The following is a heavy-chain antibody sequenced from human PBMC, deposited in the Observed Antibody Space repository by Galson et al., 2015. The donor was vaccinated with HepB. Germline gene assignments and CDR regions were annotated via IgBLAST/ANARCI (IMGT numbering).Heavy chain of an antibody. D-gene: IGHD2-15*01. Sequence: SLRLSCAASGFTFNSYNMNWVRQAPGKGLEWVSSIRSSSSYISYADSVKGRFTISRDNAKNSLYLQMNSLRAEDTAVYYCVVAAQGRYYYYGMDVWGQGTTVTVSS. CDR3: VVAAQGRYYYYGMDV. V-gene: IGHV3-21*01. CDR1: GFTFNSYN. CDR2: IRSSSSYI. J-gene: IGHJ6*02.